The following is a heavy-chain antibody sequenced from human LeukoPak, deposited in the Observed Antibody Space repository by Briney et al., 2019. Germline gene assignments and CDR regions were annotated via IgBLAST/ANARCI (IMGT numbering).Heavy chain of an antibody. Sequence: GGSLRLSCAASGFTFSSYSMNWVRQAPGKGLEWVSSISSSSSYIYYADSVKGRFTISRDNAKNLLYLQMNSLRAEDTAVYYCARDRVAARPNWFDPWGQGTLVTVSS. CDR1: GFTFSSYS. D-gene: IGHD6-6*01. V-gene: IGHV3-21*01. CDR3: ARDRVAARPNWFDP. CDR2: ISSSSSYI. J-gene: IGHJ5*02.